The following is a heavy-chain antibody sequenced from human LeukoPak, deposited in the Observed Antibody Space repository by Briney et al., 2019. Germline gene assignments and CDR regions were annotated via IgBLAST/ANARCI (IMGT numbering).Heavy chain of an antibody. CDR1: GFTFSSYS. D-gene: IGHD6-13*01. CDR3: ARDPRYSSSWPSGSPYYYGMDV. CDR2: ISSSSSTI. J-gene: IGHJ6*02. Sequence: GGSLRLSCAASGFTFSSYSMNWVRQAPGKGLEWVSYISSSSSTIYYADSVKGRFTISRDNAKNSLYLQMNSLRDEDTAVYYCARDPRYSSSWPSGSPYYYGMDVWGQGTTVTVSS. V-gene: IGHV3-48*02.